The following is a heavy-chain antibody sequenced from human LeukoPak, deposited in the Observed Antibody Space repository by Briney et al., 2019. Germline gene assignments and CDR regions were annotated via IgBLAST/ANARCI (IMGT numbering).Heavy chain of an antibody. Sequence: PGRSLRLSCAASGFTFSSYGMHWVRQAPGKGLEWVAVISYDGSNKYYADSVKGRFTISRDNSKNTLYLQMNSLRAEDTAVYYCAKDDSPYYYYMDVWGKGATVTVSS. CDR3: AKDDSPYYYYMDV. J-gene: IGHJ6*03. CDR2: ISYDGSNK. D-gene: IGHD2-21*01. CDR1: GFTFSSYG. V-gene: IGHV3-30*18.